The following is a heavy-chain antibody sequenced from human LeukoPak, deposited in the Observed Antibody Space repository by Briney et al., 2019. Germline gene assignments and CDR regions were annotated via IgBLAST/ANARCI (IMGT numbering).Heavy chain of an antibody. CDR3: ARLYCGGDCFDP. CDR1: GFTFSSYG. V-gene: IGHV3-23*01. J-gene: IGHJ5*02. CDR2: ISGGGGTT. Sequence: GGSLRLSCAASGFTFSSYGMSWVRQAPGKGLEWVSAISGGGGTTYYADSVKGRFTISRDNAKNSLYLQMNSLRAEDTALYYCARLYCGGDCFDPWGQGTLVTVSS. D-gene: IGHD2-21*01.